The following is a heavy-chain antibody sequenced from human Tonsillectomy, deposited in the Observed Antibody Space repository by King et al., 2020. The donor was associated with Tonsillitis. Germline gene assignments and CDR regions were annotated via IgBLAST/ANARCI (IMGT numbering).Heavy chain of an antibody. Sequence: VQLVESGAEVKKPGASVKVSCKASGYTFSSYGISWVRQAPGQGLEWMGWISAYNGNTNYAQKLQGRVTMTTDTSKSTAYMELRRLRSDDTAVYYCARGGVRGVISPDPFDYWGPGTLVTVSS. CDR3: ARGGVRGVISPDPFDY. CDR1: GYTFSSYG. D-gene: IGHD3-10*01. CDR2: ISAYNGNT. V-gene: IGHV1-18*04. J-gene: IGHJ4*02.